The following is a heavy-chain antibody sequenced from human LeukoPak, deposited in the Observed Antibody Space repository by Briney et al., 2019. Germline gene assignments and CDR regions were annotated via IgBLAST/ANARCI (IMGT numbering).Heavy chain of an antibody. CDR3: ARGKLRGTTSSWGGAFDI. CDR2: INSNSGGT. Sequence: SSVKVSCKASGHTFTSYYMFWVRQAPGQGLAWMGWINSNSGGTNYAPKLPGRVTMTRDTSIRTAYMELSGLTSDDMAVYFCARGKLRGTTSSWGGAFDIWGQGTMVTVSS. V-gene: IGHV1-2*02. D-gene: IGHD1-7*01. J-gene: IGHJ3*02. CDR1: GHTFTSYY.